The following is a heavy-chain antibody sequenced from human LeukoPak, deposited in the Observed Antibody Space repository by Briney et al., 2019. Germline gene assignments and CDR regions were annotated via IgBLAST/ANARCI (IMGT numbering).Heavy chain of an antibody. CDR3: ARMTTSALDI. D-gene: IGHD4-11*01. CDR2: INHSGST. CDR1: GGSFSGYY. Sequence: SETLSLTCAVYGGSFSGYYWSWIRQPPGKGLEWIGEINHSGSTNYNPSLKSRVTISVDTSKNQFSLKLSSVTAADTAVYYCARMTTSALDIWGQGTMVTVSS. J-gene: IGHJ3*02. V-gene: IGHV4-34*01.